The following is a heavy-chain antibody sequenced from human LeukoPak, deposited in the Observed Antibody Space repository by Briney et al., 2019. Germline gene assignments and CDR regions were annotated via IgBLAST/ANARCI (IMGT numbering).Heavy chain of an antibody. V-gene: IGHV3-21*01. CDR1: GFTFSSYS. CDR3: ARVGTMVRGVISRDYYYGMDV. J-gene: IGHJ6*02. CDR2: ISSSSSYI. D-gene: IGHD3-10*01. Sequence: GGSPRLSCAASGFTFSSYSMNWVRQAPGKGLEWVSSISSSSSYIYYADSVKGRFTISRDNAKNSLYLQMNSLRAEDTAVYYCARVGTMVRGVISRDYYYGMDVWGQGTTVTVSS.